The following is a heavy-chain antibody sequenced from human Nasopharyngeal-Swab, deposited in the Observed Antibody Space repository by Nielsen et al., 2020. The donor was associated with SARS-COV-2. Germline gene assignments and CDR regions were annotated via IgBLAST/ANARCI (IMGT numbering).Heavy chain of an antibody. CDR3: VRRLLEYCGGDCHSAAFDL. J-gene: IGHJ3*01. D-gene: IGHD2-21*02. CDR2: IYPGDSQT. V-gene: IGHV5-51*01. Sequence: GESLKISCKTSGYTFTKTWIGWVRQMPGKGPEWMGIIYPGDSQTKYSPSFRGQVTISVDRSISTAYLHWRSLKASDTAVYYCVRRLLEYCGGDCHSAAFDLWGRGTLVTVSS. CDR1: GYTFTKTW.